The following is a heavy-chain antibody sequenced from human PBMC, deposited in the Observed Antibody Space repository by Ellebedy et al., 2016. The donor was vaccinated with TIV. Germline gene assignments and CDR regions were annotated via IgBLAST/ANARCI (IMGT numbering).Heavy chain of an antibody. CDR2: IWYDGSNK. D-gene: IGHD1-1*01. CDR3: AIDNDHGMDV. J-gene: IGHJ6*02. V-gene: IGHV3-33*01. CDR1: GFTFSSYD. Sequence: GESLKISXAASGFTFSSYDMHWVRQAPGKGLEWVAVIWYDGSNKYYADSVKGRFTISRDNSKNTLYLQMNSLRAEDTAVYYCAIDNDHGMDVWGQGTTVTVSS.